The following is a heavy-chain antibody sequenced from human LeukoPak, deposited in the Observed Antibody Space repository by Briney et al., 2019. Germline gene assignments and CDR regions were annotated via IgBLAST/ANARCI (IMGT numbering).Heavy chain of an antibody. CDR1: GGTFSSYA. J-gene: IGHJ6*03. Sequence: SVKVSCKASGGTFSSYAISWVRQAPGQGLEWMGGIIPIFGTANYAQKFQGRVTITADESTSTAYMELSSPRSEDTAVYYCARDLRGYCSGGSCYTDYYYYYYMDVWGKGTTVTVSS. V-gene: IGHV1-69*13. CDR3: ARDLRGYCSGGSCYTDYYYYYYMDV. CDR2: IIPIFGTA. D-gene: IGHD2-15*01.